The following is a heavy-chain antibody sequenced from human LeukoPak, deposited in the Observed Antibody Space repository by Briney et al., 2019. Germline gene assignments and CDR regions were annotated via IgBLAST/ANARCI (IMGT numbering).Heavy chain of an antibody. J-gene: IGHJ4*02. D-gene: IGHD1-26*01. Sequence: GGSLRLSCAASGFTFSSYEMNWVRQAPGKGLEWVSYISSSGSTIYYADSVKGRFTISRDNAKNSLYLQMNSLRAEDTAVYYCARGIVIVGATGDYFDYWGQGTLVTVSS. CDR1: GFTFSSYE. CDR2: ISSSGSTI. CDR3: ARGIVIVGATGDYFDY. V-gene: IGHV3-48*03.